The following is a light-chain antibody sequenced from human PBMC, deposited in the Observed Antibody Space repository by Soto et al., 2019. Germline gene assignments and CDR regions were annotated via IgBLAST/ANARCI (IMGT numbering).Light chain of an antibody. Sequence: EIVLTQSPGTLSLSPGERATLSCRASQSVSSSYLAWYQQKPGQAPRLLIYGASSRATGIPDRFGGSGSGTDFTLTISRLEPEDFAVYYCQQYGSSPPFTFGQGPKVDI. J-gene: IGKJ1*01. V-gene: IGKV3-20*01. CDR2: GAS. CDR3: QQYGSSPPFT. CDR1: QSVSSSY.